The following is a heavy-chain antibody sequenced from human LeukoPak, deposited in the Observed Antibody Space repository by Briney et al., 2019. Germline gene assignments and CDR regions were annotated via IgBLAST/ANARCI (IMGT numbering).Heavy chain of an antibody. J-gene: IGHJ4*02. D-gene: IGHD3-16*01. CDR3: AKAIGSNYFDY. CDR1: GFAFSTYA. V-gene: IGHV3-23*01. Sequence: GGSLRLSCAASGFAFSTYALNWVRQAPGKGLEWVSLVTGNGGSTHYSASVEGRFTISRDNSKNTLYLQMNNLRAEDTAVYYRAKAIGSNYFDYWGQGILVTVSP. CDR2: VTGNGGST.